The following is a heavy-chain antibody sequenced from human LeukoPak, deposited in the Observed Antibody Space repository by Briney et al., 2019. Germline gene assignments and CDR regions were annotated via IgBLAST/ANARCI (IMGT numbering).Heavy chain of an antibody. CDR3: ARAGITMTGTHFFVH. CDR2: IIPFFETA. Sequence: EASVKVSCKASGGTFSSYAISWVRQAPGQGLEWMGGIIPFFETANYAQKFQGRVTIIADKSTYTAYMELSSLRPEDTAVYYCARAGITMTGTHFFVHWGQGTLVTVSS. CDR1: GGTFSSYA. J-gene: IGHJ1*01. D-gene: IGHD3-22*01. V-gene: IGHV1-69*06.